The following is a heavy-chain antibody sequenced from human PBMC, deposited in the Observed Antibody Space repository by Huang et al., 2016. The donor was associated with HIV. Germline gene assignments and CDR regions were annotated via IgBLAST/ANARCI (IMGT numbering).Heavy chain of an antibody. CDR2: IYSDYRT. CDR3: AAQWELRGGVDF. J-gene: IGHJ4*02. D-gene: IGHD1-26*01. CDR1: GFTVSSNY. Sequence: EVQLVESGGGLIQPGGSLRLSCAASGFTVSSNYMSWVRQAPVKGLEWVSVIYSDYRTYFADSVKGRFTISRDNSKNTLYLQMNSLRAEDTAVYYCAAQWELRGGVDFWGQGTLVTVSS. V-gene: IGHV3-53*01.